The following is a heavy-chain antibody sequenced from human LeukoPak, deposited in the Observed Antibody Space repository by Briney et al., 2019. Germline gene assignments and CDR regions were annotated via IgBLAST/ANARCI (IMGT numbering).Heavy chain of an antibody. Sequence: GSLRLSCAASGFTFSSYAMSWIRQPPGKGLEWIAYIFNNGDTNYNPSLRSRVTISIKTPKNQFSLKLRSVTAADTAVYYCARVIQSGNYPHYYYYMDVWGKGTTVTVSS. D-gene: IGHD1-26*01. V-gene: IGHV4-59*01. CDR3: ARVIQSGNYPHYYYYMDV. CDR1: GFTFSSYA. J-gene: IGHJ6*03. CDR2: IFNNGDT.